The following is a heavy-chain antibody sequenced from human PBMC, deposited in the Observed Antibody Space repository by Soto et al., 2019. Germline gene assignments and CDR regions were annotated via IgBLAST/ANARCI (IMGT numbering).Heavy chain of an antibody. V-gene: IGHV3-23*01. Sequence: EVQLLEPGGGLVQPGGSLRLSCAASGFTFSSYAMSWVRQAPGKGLEWVSAISGSGGSTYYADSVKGRFTISRDNSENTLYLKVSSLGAEDTPVYYCAKGFLEWLLWGQPEYYLDYWGQGTMVTVSS. CDR2: ISGSGGST. CDR1: GFTFSSYA. D-gene: IGHD3-3*01. J-gene: IGHJ4*02. CDR3: AKGFLEWLLWGQPEYYLDY.